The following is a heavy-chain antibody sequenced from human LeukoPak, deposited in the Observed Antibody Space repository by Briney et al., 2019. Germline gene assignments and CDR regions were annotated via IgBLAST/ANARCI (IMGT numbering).Heavy chain of an antibody. Sequence: PSQTLSLTCTVSGDSISSGDYYWSWIRQPAGKGLEWIGRISSSGSTNYNPSLKSRVTISVDTTKKQFSLKVTSVTTADTAVYYCARGDKRVTFGGVIVPFDYWGQGTLVTVSS. J-gene: IGHJ4*02. CDR1: GDSISSGDYY. D-gene: IGHD3-16*02. V-gene: IGHV4-61*02. CDR2: ISSSGST. CDR3: ARGDKRVTFGGVIVPFDY.